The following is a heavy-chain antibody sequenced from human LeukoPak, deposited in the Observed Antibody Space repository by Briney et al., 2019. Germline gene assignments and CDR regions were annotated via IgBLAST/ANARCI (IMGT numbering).Heavy chain of an antibody. Sequence: PGGSLRLSCAASGFTFSSHGMHWVRQAPGKGLEWVSIIWYDGSDEYYADSVKGRFTISRDNSKNTLYLQMNSLGAEDTAVYYCARDGGYHSSGPFDYWGQGTLVTVSS. D-gene: IGHD3-22*01. J-gene: IGHJ4*02. CDR2: IWYDGSDE. CDR1: GFTFSSHG. CDR3: ARDGGYHSSGPFDY. V-gene: IGHV3-33*01.